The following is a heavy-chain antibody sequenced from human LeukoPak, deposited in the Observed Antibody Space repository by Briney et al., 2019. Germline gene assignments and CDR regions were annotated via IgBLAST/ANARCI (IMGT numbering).Heavy chain of an antibody. CDR2: INWSGGST. CDR3: ARAGRGLRYFDWLTYDY. J-gene: IGHJ4*02. Sequence: GGSLRLSCAASGFTFDDYGMSWVRQAPGKGLEWVSGINWSGGSTDYADSVKGRFTISRDNAKNTLYLQMNSLRVEDTAVYYCARAGRGLRYFDWLTYDYWGQGTLVTVSS. CDR1: GFTFDDYG. V-gene: IGHV3-20*04. D-gene: IGHD3-9*01.